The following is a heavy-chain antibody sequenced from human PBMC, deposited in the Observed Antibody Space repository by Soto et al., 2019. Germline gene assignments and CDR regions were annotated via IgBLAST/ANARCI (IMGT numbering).Heavy chain of an antibody. CDR3: ARGPVIERGVVGPEGGY. CDR1: GYTFTSYD. CDR2: MNPNSGNT. V-gene: IGHV1-8*01. Sequence: ASVKVSCKASGYTFTSYDINWVRQATGQGLEWMGWMNPNSGNTGYAQKFQGRVTMTRNTSISTAYMELSSLRSEDTAVYYCARGPVIERGVVGPEGGYWGQGTLVTVSS. J-gene: IGHJ4*02. D-gene: IGHD2-2*01.